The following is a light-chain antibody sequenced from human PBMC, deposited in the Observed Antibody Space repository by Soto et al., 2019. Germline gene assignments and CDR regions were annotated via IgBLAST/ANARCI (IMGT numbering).Light chain of an antibody. CDR3: QQYYTWPRGT. CDR2: GAS. V-gene: IGKV3-15*01. CDR1: QGVITN. J-gene: IGKJ1*01. Sequence: IVMTQSPGTLAVSPGDGATLACRSSQGVITNLAWYHQKPGQPPRLLIFGASTRATGVPARFSGSGSGTEFTLTISSLQSADFGVYYCQQYYTWPRGTFGQGTK.